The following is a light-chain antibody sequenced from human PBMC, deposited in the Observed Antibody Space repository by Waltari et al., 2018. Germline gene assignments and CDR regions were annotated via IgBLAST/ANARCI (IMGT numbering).Light chain of an antibody. CDR2: WAS. J-gene: IGKJ3*01. V-gene: IGKV4-1*01. CDR3: QQYYSTPFT. CDR1: QSVLYSSNNKNY. Sequence: DIVMTPSPDSLAVSLGERATINCKSSQSVLYSSNNKNYLTWYQQKPGQPPKLLIYWASTRESGVPDRFSGSGSGTDFTLTISSLQAEDVAVYYCQQYYSTPFTFGPGTKVHIK.